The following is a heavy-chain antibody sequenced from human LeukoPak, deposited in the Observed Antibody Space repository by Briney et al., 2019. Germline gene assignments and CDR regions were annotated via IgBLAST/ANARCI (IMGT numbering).Heavy chain of an antibody. CDR2: INSDGSST. CDR3: AKDRWIRRISLAGQDY. V-gene: IGHV3-74*01. J-gene: IGHJ4*02. CDR1: GFTFSSYW. Sequence: PGGSLRLSCAASGFTFSSYWMHWVRQAPGKGLVWVSRINSDGSSTTYADSVKGRFTISRDNSKNTLYLQINSLRAEDTAVYYCAKDRWIRRISLAGQDYWGQGTLVTVSS. D-gene: IGHD6-19*01.